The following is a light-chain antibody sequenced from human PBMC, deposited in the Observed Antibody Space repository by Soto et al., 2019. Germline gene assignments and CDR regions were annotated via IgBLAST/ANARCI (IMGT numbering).Light chain of an antibody. CDR2: GAS. CDR3: QQYGSSRKWT. V-gene: IGKV3-20*01. Sequence: EIVLTQSPGTLSLSPGERATLSCRASQSVSSSYLAWYQQQPGQAPRLLIYGASSRATGIPDRFSGSGSGTDYTLIISRLEHEDFAVYYCQQYGSSRKWTFGQGTKVEIK. J-gene: IGKJ1*01. CDR1: QSVSSSY.